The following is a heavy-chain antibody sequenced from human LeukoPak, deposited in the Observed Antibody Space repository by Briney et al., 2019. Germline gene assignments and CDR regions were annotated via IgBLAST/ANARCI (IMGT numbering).Heavy chain of an antibody. D-gene: IGHD2-2*01. CDR1: GGSISSYY. V-gene: IGHV4-59*01. CDR3: ARVGQLGNAFDI. CDR2: IYYSGST. J-gene: IGHJ3*02. Sequence: PSETLSLTCTVSGGSISSYYWSWIRQPPGKGLEWIGYIYYSGSTNYNPSLKSRVTISVDTSKNQFSLKLSSVTAADTAVYYCARVGQLGNAFDIWGQGTMVTVSS.